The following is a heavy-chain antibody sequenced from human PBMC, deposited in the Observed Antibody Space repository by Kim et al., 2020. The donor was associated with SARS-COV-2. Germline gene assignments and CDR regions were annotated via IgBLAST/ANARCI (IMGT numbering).Heavy chain of an antibody. V-gene: IGHV3-33*01. J-gene: IGHJ4*02. D-gene: IGHD5-12*01. Sequence: GGSLRLSCAASGFTFSSYGMHWVRQAPGKGLEWVAVIWYDGSNKYYADSVKGRFTISRDNSKNTLYLQMNSLRAEDTAVYYCARDGATLEMATAPPDYWGQGTLVTVSS. CDR2: IWYDGSNK. CDR1: GFTFSSYG. CDR3: ARDGATLEMATAPPDY.